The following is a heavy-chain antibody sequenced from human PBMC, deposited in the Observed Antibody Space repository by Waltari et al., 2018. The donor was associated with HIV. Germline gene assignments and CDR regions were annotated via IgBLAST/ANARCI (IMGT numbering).Heavy chain of an antibody. Sequence: QVQLQESGPGLVKPSETLSLTCTVSGGSLSSYYWSWIRQPPGKGLEWIGYIYYSGSTNYNPSLKSRVTISVDTSKNQFSLKLSSVTAADTAVYYCAREPKRSGSRLEAPWGQGTLVTVSS. CDR2: IYYSGST. CDR3: AREPKRSGSRLEAP. V-gene: IGHV4-59*01. D-gene: IGHD1-26*01. CDR1: GGSLSSYY. J-gene: IGHJ5*02.